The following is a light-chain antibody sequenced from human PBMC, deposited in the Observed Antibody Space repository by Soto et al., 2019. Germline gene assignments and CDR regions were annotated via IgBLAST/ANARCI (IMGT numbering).Light chain of an antibody. CDR3: QQYNSYPWT. Sequence: DIQMTQSPSTLSASLGDRATITCRASQSISSWLAWYQLKPGKAPKLLIYDASNLESGVPSRFRGSGSGTEFTLTVSRLQPDDFETYYCQQYNSYPWTFGQGTKVDIK. V-gene: IGKV1-5*01. CDR1: QSISSW. CDR2: DAS. J-gene: IGKJ1*01.